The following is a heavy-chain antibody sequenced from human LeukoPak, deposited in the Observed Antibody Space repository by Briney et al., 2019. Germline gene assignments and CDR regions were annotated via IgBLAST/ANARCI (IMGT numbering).Heavy chain of an antibody. Sequence: KASETLSLTCTVSGGSISSYYWSWIRQPPGKGLEWIGYIYYSGSTNYNPSLKSRVTISVDTSKNQFSLKLSSVTAADTAVYFCARAPCGGSCHDDYWGQGTLVTVSS. CDR1: GGSISSYY. V-gene: IGHV4-59*01. D-gene: IGHD2-21*01. J-gene: IGHJ4*02. CDR3: ARAPCGGSCHDDY. CDR2: IYYSGST.